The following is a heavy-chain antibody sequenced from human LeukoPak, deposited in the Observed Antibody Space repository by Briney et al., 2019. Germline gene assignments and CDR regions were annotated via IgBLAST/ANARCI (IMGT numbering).Heavy chain of an antibody. CDR1: GFTFSSYA. J-gene: IGHJ4*02. CDR2: ISYDGSNK. CDR3: ARDMGVTGSIPDY. D-gene: IGHD1-20*01. Sequence: GRSLRLSCAASGFTFSSYAMHWVRQAPGKGLEWVAVISYDGSNKYYADSVKGRFTISRDNSKNTLYLQMNSLRAEDTAVYYCARDMGVTGSIPDYWGQGTLVTVSS. V-gene: IGHV3-30-3*01.